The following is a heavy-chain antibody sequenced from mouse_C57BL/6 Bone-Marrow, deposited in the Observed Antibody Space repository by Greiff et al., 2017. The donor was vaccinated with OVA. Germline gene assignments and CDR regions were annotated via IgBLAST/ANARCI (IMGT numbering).Heavy chain of an antibody. CDR1: GYSITSGYY. D-gene: IGHD2-4*01. J-gene: IGHJ1*03. Sequence: ESGPGLVKPSQSLSLTCSVTGYSITSGYYWNWIRQFPGNKLEWMGYISYDGSNNYNPSLKNRISITRDTSKNQFFLKLNSVTTEDTATYYWAGLPYWYFDVWGTGTTVTVSS. CDR3: AGLPYWYFDV. CDR2: ISYDGSN. V-gene: IGHV3-6*01.